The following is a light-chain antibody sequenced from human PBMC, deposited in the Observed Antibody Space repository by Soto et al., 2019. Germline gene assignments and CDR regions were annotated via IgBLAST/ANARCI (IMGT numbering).Light chain of an antibody. V-gene: IGLV2-8*01. CDR3: SSYAGSNNV. Sequence: QSVLTQPPSASGSPGQSVTISCTGTSSDVGGYNYVSWYQQHPGKAPKLMIYEVSKRPSGVSDRFSGSKSGNTASLTVSGLQTEDEADYYCSSYAGSNNVFGGGTKVTVL. CDR2: EVS. J-gene: IGLJ2*01. CDR1: SSDVGGYNY.